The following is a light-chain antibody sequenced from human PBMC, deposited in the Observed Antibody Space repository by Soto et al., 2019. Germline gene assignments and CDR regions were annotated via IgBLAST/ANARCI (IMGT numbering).Light chain of an antibody. V-gene: IGKV1-5*03. Sequence: DIQMTQSPSTLSASVGDRVTTTCRASQSISIWLAWYQQKPGKAPKLLIYQASTLESGVPSRFSGSGSGTEFTLTSTSLQPDDFATYACHQYNSYPVTFGGGTKVEIK. CDR3: HQYNSYPVT. J-gene: IGKJ4*01. CDR1: QSISIW. CDR2: QAS.